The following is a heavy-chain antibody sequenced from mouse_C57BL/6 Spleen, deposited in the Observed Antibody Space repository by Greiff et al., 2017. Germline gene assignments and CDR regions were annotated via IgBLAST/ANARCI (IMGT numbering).Heavy chain of an antibody. Sequence: QVQLKQSGAELVKPGASVKISCKASGYAFSSYWMNWVKQRPGKGLEWIGQIYPGDGDTNYNGKFKGKATLTADKSSSTAYMQLSSLTSEDSAVYFCARSTGLVSYYFDYWGQGTTLTVSS. D-gene: IGHD1-1*02. CDR2: IYPGDGDT. CDR3: ARSTGLVSYYFDY. V-gene: IGHV1-80*01. J-gene: IGHJ2*01. CDR1: GYAFSSYW.